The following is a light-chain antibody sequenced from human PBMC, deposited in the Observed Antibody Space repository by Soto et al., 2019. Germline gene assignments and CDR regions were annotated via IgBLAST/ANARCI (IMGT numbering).Light chain of an antibody. CDR3: TSWTTSNSYV. CDR1: NSDVGGYNY. CDR2: DVS. J-gene: IGLJ1*01. V-gene: IGLV2-14*01. Sequence: QSVLTQPAAVSGSPAQSITISCTGTNSDVGGYNYVSWYQQHPDKAPKLMIFDVSNRPSGVSNRFSGSKSGNTASLTISGLQAEDEADYYCTSWTTSNSYVFGTGTKLTVL.